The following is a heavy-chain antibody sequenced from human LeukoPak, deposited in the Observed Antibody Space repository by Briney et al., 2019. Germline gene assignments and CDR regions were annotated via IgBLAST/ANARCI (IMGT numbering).Heavy chain of an antibody. Sequence: ASVKVSCKTSGYTFPDYYIHWVRQAPGQGLEWMGWINPDNGGTNYAQKFQGRVTMTGDTSISTAYMELSRLTSDDTALYYCARAMSHKDVDYWAQGTLVTVSS. J-gene: IGHJ4*02. V-gene: IGHV1-2*02. CDR2: INPDNGGT. CDR3: ARAMSHKDVDY. D-gene: IGHD2-21*01. CDR1: GYTFPDYY.